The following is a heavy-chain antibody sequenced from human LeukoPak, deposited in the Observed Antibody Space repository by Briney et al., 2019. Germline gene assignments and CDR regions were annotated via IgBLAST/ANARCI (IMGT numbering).Heavy chain of an antibody. CDR1: GVSFSGYY. CDR2: INHSGST. Sequence: PSETLSLTCAVYGVSFSGYYWSWIRQPPGKGLEWIGEINHSGSTNYNPSLKSRVTISVDTSKNQFSLKLGSVTAADTAVYYCASTLRRGFIAAHFDYWGQGTLVTVSS. V-gene: IGHV4-34*01. D-gene: IGHD6-13*01. J-gene: IGHJ4*02. CDR3: ASTLRRGFIAAHFDY.